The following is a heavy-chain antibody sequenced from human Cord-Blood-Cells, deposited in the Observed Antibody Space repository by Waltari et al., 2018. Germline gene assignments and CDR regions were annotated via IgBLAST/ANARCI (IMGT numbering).Heavy chain of an antibody. D-gene: IGHD6-6*01. CDR1: GYSITSYW. J-gene: IGHJ3*02. Sequence: EVQLVQSGAEENTPGESLKIACKGSGYSITSYWIVWVGQMPGKGLEWLGMLFPGDSDTRYSPSFQGQVTISAGKSISTAYLQWSSLKASDTAMYYCARPPEYSSSFDAFDIWGQGTMVTVSS. CDR2: LFPGDSDT. V-gene: IGHV5-51*03. CDR3: ARPPEYSSSFDAFDI.